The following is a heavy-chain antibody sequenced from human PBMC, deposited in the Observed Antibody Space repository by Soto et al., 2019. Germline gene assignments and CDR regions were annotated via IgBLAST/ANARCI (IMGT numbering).Heavy chain of an antibody. CDR1: GGSISSYY. Sequence: PSETLSLTCPVSGGSISSYYWSWIRQPPGKGLEWIGYIYYSGSTNYNPSLKSRVTISVDTSKNQFSLKLSSVTAADTAVYYCARYYDFAMDVWGKGTTVTVSS. D-gene: IGHD3-3*01. V-gene: IGHV4-59*01. CDR2: IYYSGST. J-gene: IGHJ6*03. CDR3: ARYYDFAMDV.